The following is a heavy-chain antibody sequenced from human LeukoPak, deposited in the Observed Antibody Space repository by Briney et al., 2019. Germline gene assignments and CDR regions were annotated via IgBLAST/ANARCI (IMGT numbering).Heavy chain of an antibody. CDR3: ARDRDNITCPHDY. Sequence: GGSLRLSCAASGFSFSTYWMSWVRQAPGKRLEWVANIKQDGSEKYYVDSVKGRFTISRDNAKRSLYLQMNSLRAEDTAVFYCARDRDNITCPHDYWGQGTLVTVSS. V-gene: IGHV3-7*05. D-gene: IGHD2-15*01. CDR1: GFSFSTYW. CDR2: IKQDGSEK. J-gene: IGHJ4*02.